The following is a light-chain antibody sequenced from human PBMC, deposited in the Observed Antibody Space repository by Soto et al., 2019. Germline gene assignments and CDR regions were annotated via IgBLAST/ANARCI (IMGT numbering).Light chain of an antibody. CDR2: DAS. J-gene: IGKJ1*01. V-gene: IGKV1-5*01. CDR1: QSISSW. CDR3: QQYNGYSS. Sequence: DIQMTQSPSTLSASVGDRVTITCRASQSISSWLAWYQQKPGKAPNLLIYDASSLESGVASRFSGSGFGTEFTLTISRLQPDDFATYYCQQYNGYSSFGQGTKVEIK.